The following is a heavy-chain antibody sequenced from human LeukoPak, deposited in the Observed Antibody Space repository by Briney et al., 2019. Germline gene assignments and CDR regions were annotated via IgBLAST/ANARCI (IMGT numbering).Heavy chain of an antibody. CDR3: AKKGQADDNGKPD. D-gene: IGHD1-1*01. Sequence: PGGSLRLSCAASGFTFSSYGLHWVRQAPGKGLEWVAFIRYDGSNKYYADSVKGRFTLSRDNSKNTLYLQMNSLRAEDTAVYYCAKKGQADDNGKPDWGQGTLVTVSS. V-gene: IGHV3-30*02. CDR2: IRYDGSNK. J-gene: IGHJ4*02. CDR1: GFTFSSYG.